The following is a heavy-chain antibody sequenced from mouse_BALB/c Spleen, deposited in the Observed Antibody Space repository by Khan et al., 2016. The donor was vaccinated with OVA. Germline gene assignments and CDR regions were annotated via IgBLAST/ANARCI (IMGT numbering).Heavy chain of an antibody. CDR3: ARQPYYHYNIMDY. CDR1: GFSLTNYG. V-gene: IGHV2-6-1*01. J-gene: IGHJ4*01. D-gene: IGHD2-10*01. CDR2: MWSDGST. Sequence: VELVESGPGLVAPSQSLSITCTISGFSLTNYGVHWIRQPPGKGLEWLVVMWSDGSTTYNSALKSRLTISKDNSKSQVFLKMNSLQTDDTAMYFCARQPYYHYNIMDYGGQGTSVTVSS.